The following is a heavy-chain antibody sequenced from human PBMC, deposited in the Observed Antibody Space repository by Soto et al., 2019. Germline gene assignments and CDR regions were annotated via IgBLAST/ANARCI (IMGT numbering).Heavy chain of an antibody. CDR1: GFMFSTSA. Sequence: PGGSLRLSCAASGFMFSTSAMSWVRQAPGKGLEWVSSISGSGVGTYTADSVKGRFTISRDNSKNTLNLQINSLRAEDTAVYYCAKHIDQQLEDPSFDSWGQGTLVTVSS. J-gene: IGHJ4*02. D-gene: IGHD6-13*01. CDR2: ISGSGVGT. V-gene: IGHV3-23*01. CDR3: AKHIDQQLEDPSFDS.